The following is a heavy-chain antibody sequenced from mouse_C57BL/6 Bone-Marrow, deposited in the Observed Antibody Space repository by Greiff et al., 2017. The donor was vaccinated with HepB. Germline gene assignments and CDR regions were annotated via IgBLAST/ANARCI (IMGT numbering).Heavy chain of an antibody. Sequence: EVKVEESGGGLVKPGGSLKLSCAASGFTFSSYTMSWVRQTPEKRLEWVATISGGGGNTYYPDSVKGRFTISRDNAKNTLYLQMSSLRSEDTALYYCARDGYYPYYVDYWGQGTTLTVSS. CDR1: GFTFSSYT. CDR2: ISGGGGNT. J-gene: IGHJ2*01. D-gene: IGHD2-3*01. CDR3: ARDGYYPYYVDY. V-gene: IGHV5-9*01.